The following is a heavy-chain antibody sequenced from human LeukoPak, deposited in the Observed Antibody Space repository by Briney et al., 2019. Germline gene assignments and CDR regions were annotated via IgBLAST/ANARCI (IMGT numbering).Heavy chain of an antibody. D-gene: IGHD2-15*01. J-gene: IGHJ4*02. V-gene: IGHV1-69*13. CDR3: ERETCSGGSCYGYFDY. CDR1: GGTFSSYA. Sequence: SVTVSCKASGGTFSSYAIIWVRQAPGQGLEWIGGIIPIFGTANYAQKFQGRVTITSDGSTSTAYMELSSLRSEDTAVYYCERETCSGGSCYGYFDYWGQGTLVTVS. CDR2: IIPIFGTA.